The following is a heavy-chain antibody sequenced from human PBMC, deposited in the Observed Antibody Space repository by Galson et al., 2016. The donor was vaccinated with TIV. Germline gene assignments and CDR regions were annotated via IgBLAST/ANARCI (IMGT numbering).Heavy chain of an antibody. CDR1: GGSFNSNA. Sequence: SVKVSCKASGGSFNSNAISWVRQVPGQGLEWMGGINGIFRTTNYAETFQGRVTITADEFMSTVYMELNSLRFEDTAVYYCARGRGYNSPTDYWGQGTLVTVSS. V-gene: IGHV1-69*13. CDR3: ARGRGYNSPTDY. D-gene: IGHD5-18*01. J-gene: IGHJ4*02. CDR2: INGIFRTT.